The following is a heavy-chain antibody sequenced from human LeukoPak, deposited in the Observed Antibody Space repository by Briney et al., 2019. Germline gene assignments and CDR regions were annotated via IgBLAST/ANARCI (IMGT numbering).Heavy chain of an antibody. J-gene: IGHJ6*03. D-gene: IGHD3-16*01. Sequence: TSETLSLTCAVYGGSFSGYYWSWIHQPPGKGLEWIGEINHSGSTNYNPSLKSRVTISVDTSKNQFSLKVSSVTAADTAVYYCARGYGGIYYYYMDVWGKGTTVTVSS. CDR1: GGSFSGYY. V-gene: IGHV4-34*01. CDR2: INHSGST. CDR3: ARGYGGIYYYYMDV.